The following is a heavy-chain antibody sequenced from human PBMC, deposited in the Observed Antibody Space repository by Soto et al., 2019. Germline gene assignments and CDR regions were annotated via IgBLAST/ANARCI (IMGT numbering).Heavy chain of an antibody. Sequence: SETLSLTCAFYGGSFSGYYWSWIRQPPGKGLEWIGEINHSGSTNYNPSLKSRVTISVDTSKNQFSLKLSSVTAADTAVYYCARGSYGSGSYYLLYFDYWGQGTLVTVSS. V-gene: IGHV4-34*01. CDR3: ARGSYGSGSYYLLYFDY. CDR1: GGSFSGYY. CDR2: INHSGST. D-gene: IGHD3-10*01. J-gene: IGHJ4*02.